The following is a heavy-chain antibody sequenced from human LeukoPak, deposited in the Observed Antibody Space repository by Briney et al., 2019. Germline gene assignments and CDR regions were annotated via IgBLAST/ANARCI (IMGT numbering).Heavy chain of an antibody. D-gene: IGHD3-3*01. CDR2: INHSGST. J-gene: IGHJ4*02. V-gene: IGHV4-34*01. CDR3: ARRQTILEWFVSDY. CDR1: GEFFSGYY. Sequence: SETLSLTCAVYGEFFSGYYWSWIRQPPGKGLDWIGEINHSGSTSYTPSLKSRVTISVDTSKNQFSLKLSSVTAADTAVYYCARRQTILEWFVSDYWGQGTLVTVSS.